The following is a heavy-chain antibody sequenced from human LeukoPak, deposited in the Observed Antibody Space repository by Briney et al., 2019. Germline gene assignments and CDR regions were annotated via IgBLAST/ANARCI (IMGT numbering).Heavy chain of an antibody. J-gene: IGHJ4*02. Sequence: GGSLRLSCSASGFTFSNYAMNWVRQAPGKGLEWVSTIINSGGSTYYADSVKGRLTISRDSSKNTLYLQMNGLRDEDTAVYYCAKDIYGDYGGLDYWGQGTLVTVSS. CDR3: AKDIYGDYGGLDY. CDR2: IINSGGST. D-gene: IGHD4-17*01. V-gene: IGHV3-23*01. CDR1: GFTFSNYA.